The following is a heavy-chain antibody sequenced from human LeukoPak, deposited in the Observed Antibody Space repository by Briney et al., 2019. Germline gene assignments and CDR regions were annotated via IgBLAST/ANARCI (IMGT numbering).Heavy chain of an antibody. V-gene: IGHV1-2*02. D-gene: IGHD6-6*01. CDR2: INPNSGGT. J-gene: IGHJ4*02. Sequence: ASVKVSCKTSGYTFTGYYMHWERQAPGQGLEWMGWINPNSGGTNYAQKFQGRVTMTRDTSISTAYMELSRLTSDDTAVYYCAPSSSSAFYFDYWGQGTLVTVSS. CDR3: APSSSSAFYFDY. CDR1: GYTFTGYY.